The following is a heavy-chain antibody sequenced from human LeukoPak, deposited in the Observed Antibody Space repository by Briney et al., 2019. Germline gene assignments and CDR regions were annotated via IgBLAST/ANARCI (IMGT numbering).Heavy chain of an antibody. CDR1: GYPFSAHF. CDR3: VRGTPTPGMDY. Sequence: ASVKVSCKASGYPFSAHFLNWVRQAPGQGLEWMGNIDTTTGNPRYAQDFTGRFVFSLDTSVSTAYLQITSLKADDTAAYYCVRGTPTPGMDYWGQGTQVTVST. CDR2: IDTTTGNP. J-gene: IGHJ4*02. V-gene: IGHV7-4-1*02. D-gene: IGHD3-10*01.